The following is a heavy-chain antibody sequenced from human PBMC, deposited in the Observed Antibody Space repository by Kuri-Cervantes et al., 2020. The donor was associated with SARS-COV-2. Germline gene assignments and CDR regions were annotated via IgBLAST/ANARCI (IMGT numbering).Heavy chain of an antibody. Sequence: ASVNVSCKVSGYTLTELSMHWVRQAPGKGREWMGGFDPEDGETIYAQKFQGGATMTVDTSRDTAYMELNSLRSEDTAEYYFAYAHSDFGRGGFDYWGQGTLVTVSS. CDR2: FDPEDGET. J-gene: IGHJ4*02. CDR1: GYTLTELS. V-gene: IGHV1-24*01. D-gene: IGHD3-3*01. CDR3: AYAHSDFGRGGFDY.